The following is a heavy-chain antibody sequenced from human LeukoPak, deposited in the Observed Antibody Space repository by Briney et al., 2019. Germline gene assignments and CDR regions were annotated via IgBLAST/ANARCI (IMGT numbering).Heavy chain of an antibody. CDR2: MNPNSGNT. CDR1: GYTFTSYD. V-gene: IGHV1-8*01. CDR3: ARICSSTSCYLRNY. Sequence: ASVKVSCKASGYTFTSYDINWVRQATGQGLEWTGWMNPNSGNTGYAQKFQGRVTMTSNTSISTAYMELSSLRSEDTAVYYCARICSSTSCYLRNYLGQGTLVTVSS. J-gene: IGHJ4*02. D-gene: IGHD2-2*01.